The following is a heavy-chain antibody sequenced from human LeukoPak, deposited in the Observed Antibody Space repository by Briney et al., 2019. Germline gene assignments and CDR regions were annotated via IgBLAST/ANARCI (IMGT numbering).Heavy chain of an antibody. D-gene: IGHD3-22*01. CDR3: ARDRGYTFDY. J-gene: IGHJ4*02. Sequence: GGSLRPPSSASGFPFNTPWMPWVRHAPGKWLVWVSRIKSDGSDTTYTDSVKGRFTISRDNAKNTLYLQMNSLSAEDTAMYFCARDRGYTFDYWGQGTLVTVSS. CDR2: IKSDGSDT. V-gene: IGHV3-74*01. CDR1: GFPFNTPW.